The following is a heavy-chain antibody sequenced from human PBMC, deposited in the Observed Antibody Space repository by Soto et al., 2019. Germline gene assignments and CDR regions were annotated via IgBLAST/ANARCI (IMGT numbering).Heavy chain of an antibody. J-gene: IGHJ4*02. D-gene: IGHD3-10*01. CDR1: GYSFTSFW. CDR3: ARVAWFGELLSDY. V-gene: IGHV5-51*01. CDR2: INPVDSDT. Sequence: GESLKISCQGFGYSFTSFWIGWVRQMPGKGLEWMGIINPVDSDTRYGPSFQGQVTISVDKSITTAYLQWSSLKASDTAVYYCARVAWFGELLSDYWGQGTLVTVSS.